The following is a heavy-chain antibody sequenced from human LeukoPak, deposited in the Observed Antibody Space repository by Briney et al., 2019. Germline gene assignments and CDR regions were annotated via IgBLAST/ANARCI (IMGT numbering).Heavy chain of an antibody. V-gene: IGHV4-4*07. CDR2: IYTSGST. D-gene: IGHD3-22*01. J-gene: IGHJ4*02. CDR1: GGSISSYY. Sequence: PSETLSLTCTVSGGSISSYYWSWIRRPAGKGLEWIGGIYTSGSTNYNPSLKSRVNMSVDTSKNQFSLKLSSVTAADTAVYYCARVYYDSSGYYRQYYFDYWGQGTLVTVSS. CDR3: ARVYYDSSGYYRQYYFDY.